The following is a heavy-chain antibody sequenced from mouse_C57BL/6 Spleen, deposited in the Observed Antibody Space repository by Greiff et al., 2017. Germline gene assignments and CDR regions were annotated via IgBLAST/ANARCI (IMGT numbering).Heavy chain of an antibody. CDR1: GYTFTSYW. CDR3: ARSGYGYDEAYAMDY. CDR2: IDSSDSET. J-gene: IGHJ4*01. V-gene: IGHV1-52*01. D-gene: IGHD2-2*01. Sequence: VQLQQPGAELVRPGSSVKLSCKASGYTFTSYWMHWVKQRPIQGLEWIGNIDSSDSETHYNQKFKDKVTLTVDKSSSTAYMRLSSLASEDSAVYYCARSGYGYDEAYAMDYWGQGTSVTVSS.